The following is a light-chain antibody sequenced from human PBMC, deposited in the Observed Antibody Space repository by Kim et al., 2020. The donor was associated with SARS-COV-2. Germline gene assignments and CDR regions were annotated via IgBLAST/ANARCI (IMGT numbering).Light chain of an antibody. CDR2: DAS. CDR3: QQRTNWRYT. Sequence: EIVLTQSPATLSLSPGERATLSCRASQSVSRNLIWYQQKPGQAPRPLMYDASNRATGVPARFSGSRSGTDFTLTISSLEPEDFAVYYCQQRTNWRYTFGQGTKLEI. J-gene: IGKJ2*01. V-gene: IGKV3-11*01. CDR1: QSVSRN.